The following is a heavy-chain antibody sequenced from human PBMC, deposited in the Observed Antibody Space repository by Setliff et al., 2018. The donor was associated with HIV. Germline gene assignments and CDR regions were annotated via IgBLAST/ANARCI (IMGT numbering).Heavy chain of an antibody. Sequence: SVKVSCKASGGTFSRLAISWVRQAPGQGLEWMGGIIPIYGTVNYAQKFQGRVTITADESTTTAYMELSSLRSEDTAVYYCATAGEMATIGYYYYYMGVWGEGTTVTVSS. CDR3: ATAGEMATIGYYYYYMGV. J-gene: IGHJ6*03. CDR2: IIPIYGTV. D-gene: IGHD3-10*01. CDR1: GGTFSRLA. V-gene: IGHV1-69*13.